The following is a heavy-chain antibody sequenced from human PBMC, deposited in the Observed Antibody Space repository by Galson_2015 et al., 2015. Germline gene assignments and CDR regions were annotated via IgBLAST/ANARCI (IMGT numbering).Heavy chain of an antibody. CDR2: ISSSSSYI. CDR3: ARDSLNLGIMAQGYLDY. V-gene: IGHV3-21*01. Sequence: SLRLSCAASGFTFSSYSMNWVRQAPGKGLEWVSSISSSSSYIYYADSVKGRFTISRDNAKNSLYLQMNSLRAEDTAVYYCARDSLNLGIMAQGYLDYWGQGTLVTVSS. CDR1: GFTFSSYS. D-gene: IGHD3-16*01. J-gene: IGHJ4*02.